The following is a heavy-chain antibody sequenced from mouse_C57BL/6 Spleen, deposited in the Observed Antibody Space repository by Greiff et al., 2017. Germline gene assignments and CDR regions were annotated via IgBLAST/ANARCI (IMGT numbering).Heavy chain of an antibody. V-gene: IGHV1-82*01. J-gene: IGHJ2*01. CDR3: ALGLDY. D-gene: IGHD4-1*01. CDR1: GYAFSSSW. CDR2: IYPGDGDT. Sequence: VQLQESGPELVKPGASVKISCKASGYAFSSSWMNWVKQRPGKGLEWIGRIYPGDGDTNYNGKFKGKATLTADKSSSTAYMQLSSLTSEDSAVYFCALGLDYWGQGTTLTVSS.